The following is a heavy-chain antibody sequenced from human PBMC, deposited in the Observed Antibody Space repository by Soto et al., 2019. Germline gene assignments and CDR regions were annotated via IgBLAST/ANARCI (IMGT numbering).Heavy chain of an antibody. CDR1: GFTFSNYA. CDR2: ISGTGSST. J-gene: IGHJ4*02. V-gene: IGHV3-23*01. CDR3: ARDKGYNYDFWSGYPTALLY. Sequence: PGGSLRLSCGASGFTFSNYAMSWGRQAPGKGLEWVSGISGTGSSTYYADSVEGRLAISRDNSKNTLYLQMNSLRSEDTAVYYCARDKGYNYDFWSGYPTALLYWGQGTLVTVSS. D-gene: IGHD3-3*01.